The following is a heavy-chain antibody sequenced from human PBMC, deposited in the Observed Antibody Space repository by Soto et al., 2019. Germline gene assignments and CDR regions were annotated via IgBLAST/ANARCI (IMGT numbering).Heavy chain of an antibody. CDR3: AIGTPQLVRY. D-gene: IGHD6-13*01. J-gene: IGHJ4*02. V-gene: IGHV4-30-4*01. CDR1: GGSISSGEYY. CDR2: IFYSGST. Sequence: NPSETLSLTCTVSGGSISSGEYYRSWIRQPPGKGLEWVGYIFYSGSTYYNPSLKSRLIISVDTSKNQFSLKLTSVTAADTAVYYCAIGTPQLVRYWGQGTLVTVSS.